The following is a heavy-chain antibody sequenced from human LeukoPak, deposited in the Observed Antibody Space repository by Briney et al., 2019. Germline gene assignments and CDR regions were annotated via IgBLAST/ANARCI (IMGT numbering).Heavy chain of an antibody. V-gene: IGHV3-11*01. D-gene: IGHD6-13*01. CDR1: GFTFSDYY. CDR3: ARSTAAAGPRFGY. CDR2: ISSSGSTI. Sequence: GGSLRLSCAASGFTFSDYYMNWIRQAPGKGLEWVSYISSSGSTIKYADSVKGRFTISGDGAKNSLYLQMNSLRAEDTAMYYCARSTAAAGPRFGYWGQGTLVTVSS. J-gene: IGHJ4*02.